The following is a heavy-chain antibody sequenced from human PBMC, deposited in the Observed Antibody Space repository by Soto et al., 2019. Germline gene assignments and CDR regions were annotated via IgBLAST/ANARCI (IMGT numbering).Heavy chain of an antibody. D-gene: IGHD3-3*01. V-gene: IGHV4-39*01. CDR3: ARKGGYYPYYYGMDV. CDR2: IYYSGST. Sequence: SETLSLTCTVSGGSISSSSYYWGWIRQPPGKGLEWIGSIYYSGSTYYNPSLKSRVTISVDTSKNQFSLKLSSVTAADTAVYYCARKGGYYPYYYGMDVWGQGTTVTVSS. CDR1: GGSISSSSYY. J-gene: IGHJ6*02.